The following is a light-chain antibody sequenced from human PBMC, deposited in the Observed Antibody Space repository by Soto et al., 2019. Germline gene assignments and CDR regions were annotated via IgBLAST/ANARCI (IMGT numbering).Light chain of an antibody. CDR2: AAS. CDR3: QTYDSVPT. CDR1: QGISNS. Sequence: DIQMTQSPSSQSASVGDRVTITCRASQGISNSLAWYQERPGKVPKLLIYAASTLQSGVPSRFSGSGSGTDFTLTISSLQPEDVATYYCQTYDSVPTFGQGTRVEIK. V-gene: IGKV1-27*01. J-gene: IGKJ1*01.